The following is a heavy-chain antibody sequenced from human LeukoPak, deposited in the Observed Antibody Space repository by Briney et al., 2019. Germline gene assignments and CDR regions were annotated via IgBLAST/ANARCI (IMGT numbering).Heavy chain of an antibody. CDR2: IYTSGST. CDR3: ALSVAINGFGAFDI. CDR1: GGSISNYY. J-gene: IGHJ3*02. D-gene: IGHD2-8*01. Sequence: SETLSLTCTVSGGSISNYYWSWIRQPPGQGLEWIGRIYTSGSTNYNPSLKSRVTISVDTSKNQFSLKLSSVTAADTAVYYCALSVAINGFGAFDIWGQGTMVTVSS. V-gene: IGHV4-4*08.